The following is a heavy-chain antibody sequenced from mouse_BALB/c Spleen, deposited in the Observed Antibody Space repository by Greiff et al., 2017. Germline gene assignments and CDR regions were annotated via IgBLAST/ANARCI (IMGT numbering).Heavy chain of an antibody. D-gene: IGHD2-3*01. V-gene: IGHV8-12*01. CDR3: ARRDYDGYSFWFAY. J-gene: IGHJ3*01. Sequence: QVTLKECGPGILQPSQTLSLTCSFSGFSLSTSGMGVSWIRQPSGKGLEWLAHIYWDDDKRYNPSLKSRLTISKDTSSNQVFLKITSVDTADTATYYCARRDYDGYSFWFAYWGQGTLVTVSA. CDR2: IYWDDDK. CDR1: GFSLSTSGMG.